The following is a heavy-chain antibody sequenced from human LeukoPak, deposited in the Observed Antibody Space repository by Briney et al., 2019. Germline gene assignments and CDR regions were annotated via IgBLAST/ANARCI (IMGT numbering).Heavy chain of an antibody. CDR2: ISGSGDNT. CDR3: AKGPSSSWYRYFDY. D-gene: IGHD6-13*01. V-gene: IGHV3-23*01. J-gene: IGHJ4*02. Sequence: GGSLRLSCAASGFTSSSYAMSWVRQAPGKGLEWVSAISGSGDNTYYADSVKGRFTISRDNSKNTLYLQMNSLRAGDTAVYYCAKGPSSSWYRYFDYWGQGTLVTVSS. CDR1: GFTSSSYA.